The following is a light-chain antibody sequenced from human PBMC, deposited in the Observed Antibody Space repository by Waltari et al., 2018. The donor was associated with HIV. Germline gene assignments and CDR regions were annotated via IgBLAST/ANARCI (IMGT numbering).Light chain of an antibody. V-gene: IGLV2-14*01. CDR3: SSYTSSSTYV. Sequence: QSALTQPASVSGPPGQSITISCTGTTNDVGSSNYVSCHQPHPGEAPKLIIHDVSNRPSGSSNRFSGSKSGNTASLTISGLQTEDEADYYCSSYTSSSTYVFGTGTRVTVL. J-gene: IGLJ1*01. CDR2: DVS. CDR1: TNDVGSSNY.